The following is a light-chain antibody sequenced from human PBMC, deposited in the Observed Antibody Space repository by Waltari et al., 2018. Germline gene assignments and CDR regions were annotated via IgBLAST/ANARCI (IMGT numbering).Light chain of an antibody. Sequence: QSALTQPPSASGSLGQSVTISCTGTSSDVGGYYYVSWYQQHPDKAPKLMIYEVSKRPSGVPDRFSGSKSGNTASLTVSGLQGEDEADYYCSSYAGSNNLVFGGGTKLTVL. CDR1: SSDVGGYYY. CDR3: SSYAGSNNLV. CDR2: EVS. J-gene: IGLJ2*01. V-gene: IGLV2-8*01.